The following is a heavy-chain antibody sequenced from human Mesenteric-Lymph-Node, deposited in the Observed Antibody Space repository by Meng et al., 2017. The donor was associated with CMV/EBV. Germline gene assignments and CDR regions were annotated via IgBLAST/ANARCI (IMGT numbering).Heavy chain of an antibody. J-gene: IGHJ6*02. CDR2: INPNSGGT. V-gene: IGHV1-2*02. Sequence: ASVKVSCKASGYTFTSYDINWVRQAPGQGLEWMGWINPNSGGTNYAQKFQGRVTMTRDTSISTAYMELSRLRSDDTAVYYCARDEEPGLYYYYGMDVWGQGTTVTVSS. D-gene: IGHD1-26*01. CDR1: GYTFTSYD. CDR3: ARDEEPGLYYYYGMDV.